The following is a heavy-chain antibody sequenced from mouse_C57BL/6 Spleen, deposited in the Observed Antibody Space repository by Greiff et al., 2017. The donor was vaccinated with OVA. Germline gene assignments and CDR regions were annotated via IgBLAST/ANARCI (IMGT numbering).Heavy chain of an antibody. D-gene: IGHD2-4*01. CDR2: FYPGSGSI. CDR1: GYTFTEYT. Sequence: QVHVKQSGAELVKPGASVKLSCKASGYTFTEYTIHWVKQRSGQGLEWIGWFYPGSGSIKYNEKFKDKATLTADKSSSTVYMELSRLTSEDSAVYFCARHEAHYDCFAYWGQGTLVTVSA. J-gene: IGHJ3*01. V-gene: IGHV1-62-2*01. CDR3: ARHEAHYDCFAY.